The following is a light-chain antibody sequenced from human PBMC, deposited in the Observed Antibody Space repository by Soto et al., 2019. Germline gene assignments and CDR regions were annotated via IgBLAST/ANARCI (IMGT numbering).Light chain of an antibody. CDR3: CSCAGSDTPWV. CDR1: SRDVGTYDY. Sequence: QSALTQPRSVSGSPRQSVTISCTGTSRDVGTYDYVSWYQQHPGKAPKLMIYYVTQRPSGVPDRFSASKSGNTASLTISGLQADDEADYYCCSCAGSDTPWVFGGGTKVTVL. CDR2: YVT. V-gene: IGLV2-11*01. J-gene: IGLJ3*02.